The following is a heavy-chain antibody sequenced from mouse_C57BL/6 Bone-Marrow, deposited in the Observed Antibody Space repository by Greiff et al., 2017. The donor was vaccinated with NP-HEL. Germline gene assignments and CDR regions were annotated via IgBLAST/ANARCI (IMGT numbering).Heavy chain of an antibody. J-gene: IGHJ3*01. CDR1: GYTFTSYG. CDR2: IYPRSGNT. V-gene: IGHV1-81*01. Sequence: QVTLKESGAELARPGASVKLSCKASGYTFTSYGISWVKQRTGQGLEWIGEIYPRSGNTYYNEKFKGKATLTADKSSSTAYMELRSLTSEDSAVYFCARYYDYDGFAYWGQGTLVTVSA. CDR3: ARYYDYDGFAY. D-gene: IGHD2-4*01.